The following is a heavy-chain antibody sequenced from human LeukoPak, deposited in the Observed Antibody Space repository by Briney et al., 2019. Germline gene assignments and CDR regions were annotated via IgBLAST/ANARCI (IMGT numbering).Heavy chain of an antibody. Sequence: GGSLGLSCAASGFTFSSYSMNWVRQAPGKGLEWVSGISSSSSYIYYADSMQGRFTISRDNAKNSLYLQMKSLRVEDTAVYYCARMFSSGWYRDYFDYWGQGTLVTVSS. V-gene: IGHV3-21*01. J-gene: IGHJ4*02. CDR1: GFTFSSYS. CDR2: ISSSSSYI. D-gene: IGHD6-19*01. CDR3: ARMFSSGWYRDYFDY.